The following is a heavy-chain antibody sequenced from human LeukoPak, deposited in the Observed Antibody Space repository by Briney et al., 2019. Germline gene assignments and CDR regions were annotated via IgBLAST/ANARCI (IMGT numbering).Heavy chain of an antibody. D-gene: IGHD3-3*01. V-gene: IGHV3-7*03. Sequence: PWGSLRLSCAASGFTFSSFWMSWVRQAPGKGLEWVANIKKDGSQKYYVDSVEGRFTISRDNAKNSLYLQMDSLRVDDTAVYYCTRVFGGYDVSDYWGQGTLVTVSS. CDR3: TRVFGGYDVSDY. CDR1: GFTFSSFW. CDR2: IKKDGSQK. J-gene: IGHJ4*02.